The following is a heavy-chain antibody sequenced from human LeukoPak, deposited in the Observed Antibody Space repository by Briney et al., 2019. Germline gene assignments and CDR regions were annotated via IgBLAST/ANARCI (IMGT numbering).Heavy chain of an antibody. Sequence: GGSLRLSCAASGFTFSNYWMSWVRQAPGKGLEWVANIKQDGSEKYYVDSVKSRFTISRDNAKNSLYLQMNSLRVEDTAVYYCARRGTFGGNDYWGQGTLVTVSS. CDR2: IKQDGSEK. CDR1: GFTFSNYW. CDR3: ARRGTFGGNDY. V-gene: IGHV3-7*01. D-gene: IGHD3-16*01. J-gene: IGHJ4*02.